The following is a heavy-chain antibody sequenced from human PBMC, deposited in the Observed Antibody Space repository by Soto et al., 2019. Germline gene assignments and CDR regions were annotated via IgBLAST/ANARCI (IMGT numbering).Heavy chain of an antibody. CDR1: GGTFRSYR. CDR2: IIPILGVA. D-gene: IGHD5-12*01. J-gene: IGHJ5*02. Sequence: QVQLVQSGAEVKKPGSSMKVSCRASGGTFRSYRISWVRQAPGQGLEWMGRIIPILGVASYAQKFQGRVTITADKSTSTAYLELNSLRSEDTAVYYCARGEVATILASNWFDPWGQGTLVSVSS. CDR3: ARGEVATILASNWFDP. V-gene: IGHV1-69*02.